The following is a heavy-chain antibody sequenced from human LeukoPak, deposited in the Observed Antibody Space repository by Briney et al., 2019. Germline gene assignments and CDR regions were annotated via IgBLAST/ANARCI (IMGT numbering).Heavy chain of an antibody. V-gene: IGHV1-18*03. Sequence: ASVKVSCKASSYTFAMFGISWVRQAPGQGFEWMGWSSAYNGDTKYSQRFQGRVTMSADTSTSTAYMDLRSLRSDDMAVYYCVRDIGECSSTSCYAPFIDYWGQGTLVTVSS. J-gene: IGHJ4*02. CDR1: SYTFAMFG. D-gene: IGHD2-2*01. CDR2: SSAYNGDT. CDR3: VRDIGECSSTSCYAPFIDY.